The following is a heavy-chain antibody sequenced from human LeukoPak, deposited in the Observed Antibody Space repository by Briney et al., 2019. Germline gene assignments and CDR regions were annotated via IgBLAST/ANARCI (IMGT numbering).Heavy chain of an antibody. D-gene: IGHD6-19*01. V-gene: IGHV6-1*01. CDR1: GDSVSSNSAA. J-gene: IGHJ4*02. CDR3: ARALRYSSGWALDY. Sequence: SQTLSLTCAISGDSVSSNSAAWNWNRQSPSRGLEWLGRTYYRSKWYNDYAVSVKSRITVNPDTSKNQFSLQLNSVTPEDTAVYYCARALRYSSGWALDYWGQGTLVTVSS. CDR2: TYYRSKWYN.